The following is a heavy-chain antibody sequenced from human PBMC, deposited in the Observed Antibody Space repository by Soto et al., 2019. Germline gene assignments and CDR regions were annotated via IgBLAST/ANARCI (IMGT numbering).Heavy chain of an antibody. CDR2: IRTDGGYT. D-gene: IGHD1-1*01. V-gene: IGHV3-74*01. J-gene: IGHJ4*02. CDR1: GFSLSDHW. CDR3: GRDHDGFNSIDQ. Sequence: GGSLRLSCVASGFSLSDHWMHWVRQVPGKGLVHVSRIRTDGGYTNYADFVEGRFTISRDNAKNTLYLQMNSLRAEDTAVYFCGRDHDGFNSIDQWGQGTLVTVSS.